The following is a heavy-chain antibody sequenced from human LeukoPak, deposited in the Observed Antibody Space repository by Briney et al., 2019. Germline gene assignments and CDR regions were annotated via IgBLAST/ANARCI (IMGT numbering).Heavy chain of an antibody. CDR1: GFTFSNAW. V-gene: IGHV3-15*01. Sequence: KPGGSLRLSCAASGFTFSNAWMAWVRQAPGKGLEWVGRIKSKTNDGTTDYPAPVKGRFTISRDDSKNTLYLQMNSLKIEDTAVYYCTTEYSSSYNWFNPWGQGTLVTVSS. CDR2: IKSKTNDGTT. J-gene: IGHJ5*02. D-gene: IGHD6-6*01. CDR3: TTEYSSSYNWFNP.